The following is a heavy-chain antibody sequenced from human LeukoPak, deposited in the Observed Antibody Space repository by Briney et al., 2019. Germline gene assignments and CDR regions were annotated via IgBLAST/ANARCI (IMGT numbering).Heavy chain of an antibody. J-gene: IGHJ4*02. CDR3: ARDFQGSSGY. Sequence: GGSLRLSCAASGFIVSSNYMSWVRQAPGKGLEWVSVIYSGGSTYCADSVKGRFTISRDNSKNTLYLQMNSLRAEDTAVYYCARDFQGSSGYWGQGTLVTVSS. CDR1: GFIVSSNY. CDR2: IYSGGST. D-gene: IGHD6-19*01. V-gene: IGHV3-53*01.